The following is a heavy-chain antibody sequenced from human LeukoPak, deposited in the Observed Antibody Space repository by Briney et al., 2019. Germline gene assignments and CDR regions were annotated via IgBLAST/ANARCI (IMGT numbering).Heavy chain of an antibody. D-gene: IGHD3-9*01. CDR2: IYHSGST. V-gene: IGHV4-4*02. Sequence: SGTLSLTCAVSGGSISSSNWWSWVRQPPGKGLEWIGEIYHSGSTNYNPSLKSRVTISVDKSKNQFSLKLSSVTAADTAVYYCARGYYDILTAQNWFDPWGQGTLVTVSS. CDR1: GGSISSSNW. CDR3: ARGYYDILTAQNWFDP. J-gene: IGHJ5*02.